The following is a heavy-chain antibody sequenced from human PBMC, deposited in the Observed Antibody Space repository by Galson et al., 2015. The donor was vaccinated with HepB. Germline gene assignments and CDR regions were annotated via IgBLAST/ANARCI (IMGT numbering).Heavy chain of an antibody. Sequence: SLRLSCAASGFTFTNYPMYWVRQAPGKGLEWVAVISSDGSRRYYGDSVQGRFTISRDDSKNMLHLQMNSLRPDDTAVYYCARKGGLGTSGHCARWGRGALVTAS. D-gene: IGHD1/OR15-1a*01. J-gene: IGHJ4*02. CDR1: GFTFTNYP. CDR3: ARKGGLGTSGHCAR. V-gene: IGHV3-30*04. CDR2: ISSDGSRR.